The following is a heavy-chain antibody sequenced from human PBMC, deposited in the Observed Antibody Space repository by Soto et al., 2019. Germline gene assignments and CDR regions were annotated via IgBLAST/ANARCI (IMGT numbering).Heavy chain of an antibody. CDR3: ARGRPVRFLVYYFDY. CDR2: INAGNGNT. V-gene: IGHV1-3*01. J-gene: IGHJ4*02. D-gene: IGHD3-3*01. CDR1: GYTFTSYA. Sequence: ASVKVSCKASGYTFTSYAMHWVRQAPGQRLEWMGWINAGNGNTKYSQKFQGRVTITRDTSASTAYMELSSLRSEDTAVYYCARGRPVRFLVYYFDYWGQGTLVTVSS.